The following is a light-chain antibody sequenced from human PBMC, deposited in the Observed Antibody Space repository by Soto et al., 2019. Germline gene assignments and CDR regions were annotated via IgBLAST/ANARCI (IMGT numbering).Light chain of an antibody. V-gene: IGLV1-47*01. CDR2: RNN. J-gene: IGLJ3*02. CDR1: SSNIGSNY. CDR3: AAWDDSLGGV. Sequence: QSVLTQPPSASGTPGQRVTISCSGSSSNIGSNYVYWYQQLPGTAPKLLIYRNNQRPSGVPDRFSGSKSGTSASLAISGLRSEDEADYYCAAWDDSLGGVXGXGTKLTVL.